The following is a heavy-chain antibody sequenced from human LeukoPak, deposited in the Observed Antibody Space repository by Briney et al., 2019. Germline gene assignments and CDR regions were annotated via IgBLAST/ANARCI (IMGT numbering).Heavy chain of an antibody. J-gene: IGHJ4*02. CDR1: GYTFTGYY. Sequence: VASVKVSCKASGYTFTGYYMHWVRQAPGQGLEWMGWINPNSGGTNYAQKFQGRVTMTRDTSISTAYIELSRLRSDDTAVYYCARDYSGYSYGTGFDYWGQGTLVTVSS. D-gene: IGHD5-18*01. CDR2: INPNSGGT. CDR3: ARDYSGYSYGTGFDY. V-gene: IGHV1-2*02.